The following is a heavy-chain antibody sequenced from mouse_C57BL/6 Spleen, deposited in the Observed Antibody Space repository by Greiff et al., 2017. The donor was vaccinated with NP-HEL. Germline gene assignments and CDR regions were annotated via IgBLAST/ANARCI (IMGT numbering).Heavy chain of an antibody. Sequence: VQLQQSGAELVRPGASVTLSCKASGYTFTDYEMHWVKQTPVHGLEWIGAIDPETGGTAYNQKFKGKAILTADKSSSTAYMELRSLTSEDSAVYYCTRWDGPDAMDYWGQGTSVTVSS. V-gene: IGHV1-15*01. J-gene: IGHJ4*01. D-gene: IGHD2-3*01. CDR2: IDPETGGT. CDR1: GYTFTDYE. CDR3: TRWDGPDAMDY.